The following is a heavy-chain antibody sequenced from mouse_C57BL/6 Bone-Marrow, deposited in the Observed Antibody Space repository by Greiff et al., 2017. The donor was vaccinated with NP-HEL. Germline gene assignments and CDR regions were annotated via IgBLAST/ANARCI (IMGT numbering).Heavy chain of an antibody. CDR3: ARKGYYYGSSYAMDY. D-gene: IGHD1-1*01. CDR1: GFSLTSYG. V-gene: IGHV2-2*01. CDR2: IWSGGST. J-gene: IGHJ4*01. Sequence: VKLMESGPGLVQPSQSLSITCTVSGFSLTSYGVHWVRQSPGKGLEWLGVIWSGGSTDYNAAFISRLSISKDNSKSQVFFKMNSLQADDTAIYYCARKGYYYGSSYAMDYWGQGTSVTVSS.